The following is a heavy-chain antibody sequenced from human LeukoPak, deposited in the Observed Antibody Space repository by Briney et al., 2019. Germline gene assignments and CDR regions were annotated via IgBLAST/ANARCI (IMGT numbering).Heavy chain of an antibody. Sequence: GGSLRLSCAASGFTLSSFSMHWVRQSSGRGLEYVSAINYKGGPTYYADSVKGRFTISRDNSKNTLYLQMASLRDEDMGVYYCARVGPATAFDYWGQGTQVTVSS. V-gene: IGHV3-64*02. CDR2: INYKGGPT. J-gene: IGHJ4*02. CDR1: GFTLSSFS. CDR3: ARVGPATAFDY.